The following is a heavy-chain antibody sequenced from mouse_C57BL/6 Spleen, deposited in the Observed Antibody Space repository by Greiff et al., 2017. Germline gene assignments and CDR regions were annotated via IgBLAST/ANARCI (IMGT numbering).Heavy chain of an antibody. CDR3: ARGGSTGSAY. Sequence: QVQLQQPGAELVRPGSSVKLSCKASGYTFTSYWMHWVKQRPIQGLEWIGNIDPSDSETHYNQKFKDKATLTVDKSSSTAYMQLSSLTSEDSAVYYCARGGSTGSAYWGQETLVTVSA. CDR1: GYTFTSYW. CDR2: IDPSDSET. V-gene: IGHV1-52*01. J-gene: IGHJ3*01. D-gene: IGHD1-1*01.